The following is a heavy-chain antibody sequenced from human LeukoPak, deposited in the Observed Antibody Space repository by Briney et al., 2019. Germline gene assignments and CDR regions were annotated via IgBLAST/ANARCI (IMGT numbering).Heavy chain of an antibody. CDR1: GFTFSSYA. J-gene: IGHJ3*02. V-gene: IGHV3-30-3*01. CDR3: ARDPLLHTAGAFDI. D-gene: IGHD5-18*01. Sequence: PGGSLRLSCAASGFTFSSYAMSWVRQAPGKGLEWVALISYDGSTKYYADSVKGRITISRDNSKNTLYLQLNSLRAEDTAVYYCARDPLLHTAGAFDIWGQGTMVTVSS. CDR2: ISYDGSTK.